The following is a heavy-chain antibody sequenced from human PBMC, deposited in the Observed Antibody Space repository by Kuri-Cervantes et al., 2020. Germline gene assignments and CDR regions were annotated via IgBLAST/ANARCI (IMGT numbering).Heavy chain of an antibody. Sequence: GGSLRLSCAASGFTFSSYGMHWVRQAPGKGLEWVAVISYDGSNKYYADSVEGRFTISRDNSKNTLYLQMNSLRAEDTAVYYCANGITSHLDYWGQGTQVTVSS. CDR1: GFTFSSYG. V-gene: IGHV3-30*18. J-gene: IGHJ4*01. CDR3: ANGITSHLDY. D-gene: IGHD1-14*01. CDR2: ISYDGSNK.